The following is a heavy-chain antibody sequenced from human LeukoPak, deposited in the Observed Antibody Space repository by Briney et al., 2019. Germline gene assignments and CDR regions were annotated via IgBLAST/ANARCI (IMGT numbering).Heavy chain of an antibody. V-gene: IGHV4-39*02. J-gene: IGHJ4*02. Sequence: PSETLSLTCTVSGGSISYGSYYWAWIRQPPGKGLEWIGNIYWSGKTYYNPSLKSRVTISLDTSKNQFSLKLSSVTATDTAVYYCARDSRGWLDYWGQGTLVTVSS. CDR2: IYWSGKT. CDR3: ARDSRGWLDY. CDR1: GGSISYGSYY. D-gene: IGHD5-24*01.